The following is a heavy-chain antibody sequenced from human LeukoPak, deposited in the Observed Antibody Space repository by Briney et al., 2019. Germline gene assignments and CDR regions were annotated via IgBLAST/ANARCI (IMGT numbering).Heavy chain of an antibody. J-gene: IGHJ4*02. V-gene: IGHV1-2*02. CDR3: ARVPDIVVVVAATPFFDY. Sequence: AASVKVSRKASGYTFTGYYMHWVRQAPGQGLEWMGWINPNSGGTNYAQKFQGRVTMTRDTSISTAYMELSRLRSDDTAVYYCARVPDIVVVVAATPFFDYWGQGTLVTVSS. CDR1: GYTFTGYY. D-gene: IGHD2-15*01. CDR2: INPNSGGT.